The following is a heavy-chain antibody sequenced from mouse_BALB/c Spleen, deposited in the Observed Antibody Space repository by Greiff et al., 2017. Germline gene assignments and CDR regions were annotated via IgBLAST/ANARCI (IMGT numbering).Heavy chain of an antibody. Sequence: EVKLQESGPGLVKPSQSLSLTCTVTGYSITSDYAWNWIRQFPGNKLEWMGYISYSGSTSYNPSLKSRISITRDTSKNQFFLQLNSVTTEDTATYYCASLGAYGNYYYAMDYWGQGTSVTVSS. J-gene: IGHJ4*01. CDR1: GYSITSDYA. V-gene: IGHV3-2*02. CDR2: ISYSGST. D-gene: IGHD2-1*01. CDR3: ASLGAYGNYYYAMDY.